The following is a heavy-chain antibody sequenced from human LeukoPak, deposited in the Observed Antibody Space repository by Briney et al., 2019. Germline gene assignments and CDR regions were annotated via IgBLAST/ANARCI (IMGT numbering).Heavy chain of an antibody. CDR2: IYPGDSGDSDT. CDR3: ARHPRYYGSDLKDIPDAFDI. CDR1: GYSFTTYW. J-gene: IGHJ3*02. Sequence: GESLKISCKGSGYSFTTYWIGWVRRMPAKGLEWMGTIYPGDSGDSDTKYSPSFQGQVTISADKSITTAYLQWSSLEASDTAMYFCARHPRYYGSDLKDIPDAFDIWGQGTMVTVSS. V-gene: IGHV5-51*01. D-gene: IGHD3-10*01.